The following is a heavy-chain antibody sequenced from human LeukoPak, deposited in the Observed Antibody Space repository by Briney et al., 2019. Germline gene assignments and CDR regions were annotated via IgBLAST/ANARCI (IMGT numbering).Heavy chain of an antibody. D-gene: IGHD2-8*02. J-gene: IGHJ5*02. V-gene: IGHV4-59*12. Sequence: SETLSLTCTVSGASINDYHWSWMRQPPEGGLEWISFISDTGDTNHNPSLKSRLTMSADTSKKQLSLKLTSVTAADTAVYYCARGGFRNTGGFYPWGQGILVIVSS. CDR3: ARGGFRNTGGFYP. CDR2: ISDTGDT. CDR1: GASINDYH.